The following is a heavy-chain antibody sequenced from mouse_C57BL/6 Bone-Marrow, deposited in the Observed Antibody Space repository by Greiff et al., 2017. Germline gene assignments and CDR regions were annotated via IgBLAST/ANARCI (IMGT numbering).Heavy chain of an antibody. CDR2: INPYNGGT. J-gene: IGHJ4*01. D-gene: IGHD2-1*01. CDR1: GYTFPDYY. CDR3: ARRGNPYAMDY. V-gene: IGHV1-19*01. Sequence: VQLQQSGPVLVKPGASVKMSCKASGYTFPDYYMNWVKQSHGKSLVWIGVINPYNGGTSYNQKFKGKATLTVVKSSSTAYMELNSLTSEDSAVYYCARRGNPYAMDYWGQGTSVTVSS.